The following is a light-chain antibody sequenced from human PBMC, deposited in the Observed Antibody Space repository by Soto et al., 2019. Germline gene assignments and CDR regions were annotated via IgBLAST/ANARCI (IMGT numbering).Light chain of an antibody. V-gene: IGKV3-11*01. CDR1: QSVGSQ. Sequence: EIALTQSPATLSLSPGERATLSCRASQSVGSQLAWYQQKPGQAPRLLIYEASNRATGIPARFSGSGSGTDFTLTISSLEPEDFALYYCQQRVDWPLTFGGGTQVEIK. J-gene: IGKJ4*01. CDR3: QQRVDWPLT. CDR2: EAS.